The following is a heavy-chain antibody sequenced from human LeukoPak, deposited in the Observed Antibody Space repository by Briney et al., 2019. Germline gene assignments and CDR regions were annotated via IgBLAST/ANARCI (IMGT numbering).Heavy chain of an antibody. V-gene: IGHV1-2*02. CDR3: AREMDYGDASQVFDY. CDR2: INPNSGGT. CDR1: GCTFTSYG. D-gene: IGHD4-17*01. J-gene: IGHJ4*02. Sequence: ASVKVSCKASGCTFTSYGISWVRQAPGQGLEWMGWINPNSGGTNYAQKFQGRVTMTRDTSISTAYMELSRLRSDDTAVYYCAREMDYGDASQVFDYWGQGTLVTVSS.